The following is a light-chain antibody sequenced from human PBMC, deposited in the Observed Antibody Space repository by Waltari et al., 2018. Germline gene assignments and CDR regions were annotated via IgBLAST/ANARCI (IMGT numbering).Light chain of an antibody. CDR1: HSVGSY. Sequence: EIVFTQSPATLSLSPGDTATLSCRASHSVGSYLAWYQQRPGQPPRLLIYDASNRATGVPARFRGSGSGTDFTLTISSLEAEDFAVYYCQQRSNWTPHTFGQGARLEIK. V-gene: IGKV3-11*01. CDR3: QQRSNWTPHT. CDR2: DAS. J-gene: IGKJ2*01.